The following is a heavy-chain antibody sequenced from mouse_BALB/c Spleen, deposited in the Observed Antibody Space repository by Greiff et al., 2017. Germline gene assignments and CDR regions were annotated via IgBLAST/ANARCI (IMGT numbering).Heavy chain of an antibody. CDR1: GYSITSDYA. J-gene: IGHJ4*01. CDR2: ISYSGST. CDR3: ARRRYHYAMDY. V-gene: IGHV3-2*02. D-gene: IGHD1-1*01. Sequence: EVKLMESGPGLVKPSQSLSLTCTVTGYSITSDYAWNWIRQFPGNKLEWMGYISYSGSTSYNPSLKSRISITRDTSKNQFFLQLNSVTTEDTATYYCARRRYHYAMDYWGQGTSVTVSS.